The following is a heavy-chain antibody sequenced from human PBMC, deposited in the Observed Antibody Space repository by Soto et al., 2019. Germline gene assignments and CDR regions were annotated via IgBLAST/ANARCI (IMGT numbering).Heavy chain of an antibody. Sequence: GGSLRLSCAASAFTFNNYAMSWVRQAPGKGLELVSGIGGSGRTTYYADSMKGRFTISRDNSNNTLFLQMNSLRAKDTAVYYCAKSRYSDSSGDFYDYWGQGTLVTVSS. J-gene: IGHJ4*02. D-gene: IGHD3-22*01. CDR3: AKSRYSDSSGDFYDY. CDR2: IGGSGRTT. CDR1: AFTFNNYA. V-gene: IGHV3-23*01.